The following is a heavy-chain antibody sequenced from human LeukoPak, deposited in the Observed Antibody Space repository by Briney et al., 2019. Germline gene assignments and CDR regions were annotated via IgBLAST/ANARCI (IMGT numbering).Heavy chain of an antibody. V-gene: IGHV1-2*02. J-gene: IGHJ4*02. D-gene: IGHD1-7*01. CDR1: GYTFTSYD. CDR2: ISPDNGGT. Sequence: ASVKVSCKASGYTFTSYDINWVRQAPGQGLEWMGWISPDNGGTNYAQKFRGRVTVTRDTSIRTAYMELGSLTSDDTAVYYCARYSAQGTYWGQGTLVTVSS. CDR3: ARYSAQGTY.